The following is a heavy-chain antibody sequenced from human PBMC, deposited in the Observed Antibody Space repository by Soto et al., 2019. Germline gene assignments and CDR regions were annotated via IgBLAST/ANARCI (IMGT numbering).Heavy chain of an antibody. V-gene: IGHV4-59*08. CDR3: ARGRPYYYYYMDV. CDR2: IYYSGST. J-gene: IGHJ6*03. Sequence: PSETLSLTCTVSGGSISSYYWSWIRQPPGKGLEWIGYIYYSGSTNYNPSLKSRVTISVDTSKNQFSLKLSSVTAADTAVYYCARGRPYYYYYMDVWGKGTTVTV. D-gene: IGHD6-6*01. CDR1: GGSISSYY.